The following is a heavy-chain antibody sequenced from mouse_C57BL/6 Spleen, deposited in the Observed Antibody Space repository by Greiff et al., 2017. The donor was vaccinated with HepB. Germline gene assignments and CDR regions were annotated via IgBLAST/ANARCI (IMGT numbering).Heavy chain of an antibody. D-gene: IGHD1-1*01. V-gene: IGHV5-17*01. CDR1: GFTFSDYG. CDR2: ISSGSSTI. J-gene: IGHJ4*01. Sequence: EVQLVESGGGLVKPGGSLKLSCAASGFTFSDYGMHWVRQAPEKGLEWVAYISSGSSTIYYADTVKGRFTISRDNAKNTLFLQMTSLRSEDTAMYYCARRYYGSSYVAMDYWGQGTSVTVSS. CDR3: ARRYYGSSYVAMDY.